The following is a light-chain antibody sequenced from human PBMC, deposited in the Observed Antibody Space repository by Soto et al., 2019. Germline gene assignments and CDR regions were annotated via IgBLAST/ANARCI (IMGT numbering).Light chain of an antibody. CDR1: QGISNY. V-gene: IGKV1-6*01. J-gene: IGKJ1*01. Sequence: AIQLTQSPSSLSAPIGDRVPTTCRASQGISNYLAWYQQKPGEAPKLLIYGASTLQSGVPSRFSGSRSGTDLTITISSLQPEDFETYYGLLDFSYFWAFGQGTKVDIK. CDR3: LLDFSYFWA. CDR2: GAS.